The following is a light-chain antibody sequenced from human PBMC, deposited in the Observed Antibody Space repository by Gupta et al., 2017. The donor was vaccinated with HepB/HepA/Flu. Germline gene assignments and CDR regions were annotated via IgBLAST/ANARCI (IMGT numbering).Light chain of an antibody. CDR3: QQYDSYPYT. V-gene: IGKV1-8*01. CDR2: AAS. Sequence: AIRMTQSPSSFSASTGDRVTITCRASQGISSYLAWYQQKPGKAPKLLIYAASTLQSGVPSRFSGSGSGTDFTLTISCLQSEDFATYYCQQYDSYPYTFGQETKREIK. J-gene: IGKJ2*01. CDR1: QGISSY.